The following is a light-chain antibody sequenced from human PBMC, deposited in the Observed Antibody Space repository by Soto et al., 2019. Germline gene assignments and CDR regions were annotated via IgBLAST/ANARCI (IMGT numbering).Light chain of an antibody. CDR1: QSFNSIY. V-gene: IGKV3-20*01. J-gene: IGKJ1*01. CDR2: GAS. Sequence: EIVTTQSPGTLSLSPGGRATLPCRASQSFNSIYLAWYQQKPGQAPRLLIYGASSRATGIPDRFSGSGSGTDFTLTISRLEPEDFAVYYCHQYDSWTFGQGTKVDIK. CDR3: HQYDSWT.